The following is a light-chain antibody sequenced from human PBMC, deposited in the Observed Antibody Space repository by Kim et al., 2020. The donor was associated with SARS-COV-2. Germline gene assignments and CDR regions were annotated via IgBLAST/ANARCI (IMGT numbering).Light chain of an antibody. CDR1: SSDVGCYNY. V-gene: IGLV2-14*04. CDR3: SSYTSSSTVV. J-gene: IGLJ2*01. Sequence: GQSITISCTGTSSDVGCYNYVSWYQQHPGKAPKLMIHDVSKRPSGVSNRFSGSKSGNTASLTISGLQAEDEADYYCSSYTSSSTVVFGGGTQLTVL. CDR2: DVS.